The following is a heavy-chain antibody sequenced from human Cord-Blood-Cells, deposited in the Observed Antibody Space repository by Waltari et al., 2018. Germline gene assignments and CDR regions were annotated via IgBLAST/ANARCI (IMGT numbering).Heavy chain of an antibody. V-gene: IGHV1-18*04. CDR2: ISAYNGNT. Sequence: QVQLVQSGAEVKKPGASVKVSCKASGYTFTSYGISWVRQAPGQGLEWMGWISAYNGNTNDAQKLQGRVTMTTDTSTSTAYMELRSLRSDDTAVYYCAREITIFGVVIMLYYFDYWGQGTLVTVSS. CDR3: AREITIFGVVIMLYYFDY. D-gene: IGHD3-3*01. CDR1: GYTFTSYG. J-gene: IGHJ4*02.